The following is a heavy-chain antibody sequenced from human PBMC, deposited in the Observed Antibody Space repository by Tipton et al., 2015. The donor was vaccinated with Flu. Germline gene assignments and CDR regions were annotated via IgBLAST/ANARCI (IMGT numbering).Heavy chain of an antibody. Sequence: GLVKPSETLSLICTVSGGSIRTYYWSWIRQTPGKGLEWIGYISYSGSTNYNPSLNSRVTILVDTSKNQFSLKLSSVTAADTAVYYCARDRSLVTAGSLDYWGQGTLVTVSS. CDR3: ARDRSLVTAGSLDY. CDR2: ISYSGST. CDR1: GGSIRTYY. J-gene: IGHJ4*02. V-gene: IGHV4-59*01. D-gene: IGHD6-13*01.